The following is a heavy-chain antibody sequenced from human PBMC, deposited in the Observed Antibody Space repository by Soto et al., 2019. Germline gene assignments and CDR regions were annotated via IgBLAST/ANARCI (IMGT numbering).Heavy chain of an antibody. CDR3: ARDPDYGDYWGYFFDS. J-gene: IGHJ4*02. Sequence: ASVKVCCETSGYTFAAYYIHWIRQAPGQGLEWMGWINPTSGGTVYAQNFQDRVTMTRDTSISTAYMELRRPNSDDTAVYYCARDPDYGDYWGYFFDSWGQGTPVTVSS. CDR2: INPTSGGT. CDR1: GYTFAAYY. D-gene: IGHD4-17*01. V-gene: IGHV1-2*02.